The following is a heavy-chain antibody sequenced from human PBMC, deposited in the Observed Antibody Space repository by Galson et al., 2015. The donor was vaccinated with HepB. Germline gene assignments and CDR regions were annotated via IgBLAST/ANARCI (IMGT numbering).Heavy chain of an antibody. CDR2: ISSSSSYT. CDR1: GFTFSDYY. D-gene: IGHD5-18*01. CDR3: ANFRGYSYGQVDY. Sequence: SLRLSCAASGFTFSDYYMSWIRQAPGKGLEWVSYISSSSSYTNYADSVKVRFTISRDNAKNSLYLQMNSLRAEDTAVYYCANFRGYSYGQVDYWGQGTLVTVSS. J-gene: IGHJ4*02. V-gene: IGHV3-11*06.